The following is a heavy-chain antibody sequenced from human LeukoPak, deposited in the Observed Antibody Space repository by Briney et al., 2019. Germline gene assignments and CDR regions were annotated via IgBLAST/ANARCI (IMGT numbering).Heavy chain of an antibody. D-gene: IGHD6-19*01. CDR1: GGSIISSNYY. Sequence: SETLSLTCTVSGGSIISSNYYWGYLRQPPGKGLGWIGSMYYNGDTYYNASLKSRLTISVDTSTNQFSLKLSSVTAADTAVYYCARLGIAVGGPIYWGQGTLVTVSS. V-gene: IGHV4-39*01. CDR2: MYYNGDT. J-gene: IGHJ4*02. CDR3: ARLGIAVGGPIY.